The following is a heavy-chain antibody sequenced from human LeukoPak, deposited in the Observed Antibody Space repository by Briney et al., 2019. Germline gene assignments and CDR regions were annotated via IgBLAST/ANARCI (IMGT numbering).Heavy chain of an antibody. CDR1: GFTSSIYT. J-gene: IGHJ5*02. CDR3: AREQFGKGNWFDP. D-gene: IGHD3-10*01. V-gene: IGHV3-21*01. Sequence: GGSLSLSCGASGFTSSIYTMTGAPNPPTGAWEWVSSISSSDYTFYADSVRGRFIVSRDNAKNFLYLQMRSLRVEDTAVYYCAREQFGKGNWFDPWGQGTLVTVSS. CDR2: ISSSDYT.